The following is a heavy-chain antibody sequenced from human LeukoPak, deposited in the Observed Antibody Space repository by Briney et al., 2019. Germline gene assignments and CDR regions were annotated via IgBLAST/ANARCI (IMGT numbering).Heavy chain of an antibody. Sequence: GGSLRLSCVASGFTFKNYWMSWVRQAPGKGLEWVANIEADGTEKYYVGSVKGRFTVSRDNARNALYLQMSSRRVEDTAVYYCARDPAAWDYWGQGTLVTVSS. CDR1: GFTFKNYW. D-gene: IGHD6-13*01. V-gene: IGHV3-7*04. J-gene: IGHJ4*02. CDR2: IEADGTEK. CDR3: ARDPAAWDY.